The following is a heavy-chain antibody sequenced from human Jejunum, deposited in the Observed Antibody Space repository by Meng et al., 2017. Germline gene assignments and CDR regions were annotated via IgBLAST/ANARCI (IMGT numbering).Heavy chain of an antibody. Sequence: QVQLQESGQGLLKPSETLSLACAVSGGSIESNNWWTWIRQPPGQGLEWIGEVYHSGSTHYNPSLQSRVTISIDNSKNRFSLSLNSVTAADTAIYYCARADYVRYFDLWGRGTLVTVSS. CDR2: VYHSGST. CDR1: GGSIESNNW. J-gene: IGHJ2*01. CDR3: ARADYVRYFDL. D-gene: IGHD3-10*02. V-gene: IGHV4-4*02.